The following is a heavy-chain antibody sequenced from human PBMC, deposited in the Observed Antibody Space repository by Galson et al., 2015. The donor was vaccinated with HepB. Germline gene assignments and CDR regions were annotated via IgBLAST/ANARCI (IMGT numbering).Heavy chain of an antibody. CDR1: GFTFGSSA. CDR2: ISYDGSTK. V-gene: IGHV3-30*04. D-gene: IGHD3-22*01. J-gene: IGHJ4*02. CDR3: ARAGYKANGGYSHY. Sequence: SLRLSCAASGFTFGSSAMHWVRQAPGKGLEWVAVISYDGSTKHYAYSVNGRYTISRDNSKNTLYLQVNRLQADDTAVYYCARAGYKANGGYSHYWGQGTLVTVSS.